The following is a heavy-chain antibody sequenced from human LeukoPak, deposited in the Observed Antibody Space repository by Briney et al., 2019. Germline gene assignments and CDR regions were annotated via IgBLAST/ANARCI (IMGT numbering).Heavy chain of an antibody. CDR1: GGTFSSSA. CDR3: ARDIERITMVRGVLNWFDP. V-gene: IGHV1-69*04. J-gene: IGHJ5*02. CDR2: IIPILGIA. Sequence: ASVKVSCKASGGTFSSSAISWVRQAPGQGLEWMGRIIPILGIANYAQKFQGRVTITADKSTSTAYMELSSLRSEDTAVYYCARDIERITMVRGVLNWFDPWGQGTLVTVSS. D-gene: IGHD3-10*01.